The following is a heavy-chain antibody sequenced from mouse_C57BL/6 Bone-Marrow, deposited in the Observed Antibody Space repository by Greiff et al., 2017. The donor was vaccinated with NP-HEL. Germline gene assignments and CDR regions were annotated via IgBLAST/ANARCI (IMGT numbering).Heavy chain of an antibody. J-gene: IGHJ1*03. CDR3: ARSGYGPWYFDV. CDR2: IHPNSGST. V-gene: IGHV1-64*01. CDR1: GYTFTSYW. Sequence: QVQLQQSGAELVKPGASVKLSCKASGYTFTSYWMHWVKQRPGQGLEWIGMIHPNSGSTNYNEKFKSKATLTVDKSSSTAYMQLSSLTSEDSAVYYCARSGYGPWYFDVWGTGTTVTVSS. D-gene: IGHD2-10*02.